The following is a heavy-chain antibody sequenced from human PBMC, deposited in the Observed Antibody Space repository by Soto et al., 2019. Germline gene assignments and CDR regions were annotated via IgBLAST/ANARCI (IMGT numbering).Heavy chain of an antibody. Sequence: PSETLSLTCTVSGGSISRGDSYWSWIRQSPGKGLEWIGYIYHSGSTYYKSSFRGRVTISVDTSKNQFSLNLNSVTAADTAVYFCAREGAASHSYYYGTDVWGQGTTVTVSS. CDR1: GGSISRGDSY. CDR2: IYHSGST. V-gene: IGHV4-30-4*01. J-gene: IGHJ6*02. CDR3: AREGAASHSYYYGTDV.